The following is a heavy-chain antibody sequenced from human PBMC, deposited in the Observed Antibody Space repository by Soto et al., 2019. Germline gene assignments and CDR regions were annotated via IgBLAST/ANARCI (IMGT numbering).Heavy chain of an antibody. CDR2: IYPTGST. V-gene: IGHV4-4*07. CDR1: GDSFSNYY. D-gene: IGHD2-2*01. J-gene: IGHJ5*02. Sequence: SETLSLTCTVSGDSFSNYYCNWVRKSAGKGLEWIGRIYPTGSTTYNPSLKSRLTMSVDTSKNQFSLRLTSMTAADTAVYYCATGRSEVVPGAMDTWGQGTLVTSPQ. CDR3: ATGRSEVVPGAMDT.